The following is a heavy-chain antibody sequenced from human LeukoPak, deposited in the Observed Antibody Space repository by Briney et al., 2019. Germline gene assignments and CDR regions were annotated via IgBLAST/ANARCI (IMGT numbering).Heavy chain of an antibody. CDR1: GGSISSYY. Sequence: SETLSLTCTVSGGSISSYYWSWIRQPAGKGLEWIGRIYTSGSTNYNPSLKSRVTMSVDTSKNQFSLKLSSVTAADTAVYYCARDRHSSSAGDYFDYWGQGTLVTVSS. V-gene: IGHV4-4*07. CDR2: IYTSGST. J-gene: IGHJ4*02. CDR3: ARDRHSSSAGDYFDY. D-gene: IGHD6-6*01.